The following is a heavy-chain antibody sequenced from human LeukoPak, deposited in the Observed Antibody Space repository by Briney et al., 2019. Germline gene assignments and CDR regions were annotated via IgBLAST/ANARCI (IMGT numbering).Heavy chain of an antibody. Sequence: PSETLSLTCSVSGGSINSYYWSWMRQPPGKGLEWIGFIYYTGSTNYDPSLRSRVTISVDTSKNQVSLKLSSVTAADTAVYYCASRRAYNDYAAGLYYNFMDVWGKGTTVVVSS. CDR3: ASRRAYNDYAAGLYYNFMDV. V-gene: IGHV4-59*01. J-gene: IGHJ6*03. CDR2: IYYTGST. CDR1: GGSINSYY. D-gene: IGHD4-17*01.